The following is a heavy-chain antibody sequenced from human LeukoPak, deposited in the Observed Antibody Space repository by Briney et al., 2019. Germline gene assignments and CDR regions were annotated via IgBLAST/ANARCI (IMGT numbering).Heavy chain of an antibody. CDR3: ARDGGYCSSTSCFLYYFDY. J-gene: IGHJ4*02. V-gene: IGHV1-18*01. Sequence: ASVKVSCKVSGYTLTELSMHWVRQAPGQGLEWMGWISAYNGNTNYAQKLQGRVTMTTDTSTSTAYMELRSLRSDDTAVYYCARDGGYCSSTSCFLYYFDYWGQGTLVTVSS. D-gene: IGHD2-2*01. CDR1: GYTLTELS. CDR2: ISAYNGNT.